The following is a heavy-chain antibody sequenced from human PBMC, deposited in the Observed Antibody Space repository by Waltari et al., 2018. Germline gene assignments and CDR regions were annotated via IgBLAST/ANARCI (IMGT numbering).Heavy chain of an antibody. CDR3: AREVGDWSDALGY. Sequence: EVQLVESGGGLIQPGVSLRLSCAASGFIVSSQYMSWVRQAPGKGLEWISVIYSGGSTYYADSVKGRFTISRENSKNTVFLQMNSLRAEDTAVYYCAREVGDWSDALGYWGQGTLVTVSS. D-gene: IGHD1-1*01. J-gene: IGHJ4*02. CDR1: GFIVSSQY. CDR2: IYSGGST. V-gene: IGHV3-53*01.